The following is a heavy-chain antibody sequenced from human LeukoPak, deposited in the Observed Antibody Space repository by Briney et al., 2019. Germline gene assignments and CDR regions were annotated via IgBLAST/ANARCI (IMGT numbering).Heavy chain of an antibody. J-gene: IGHJ4*02. D-gene: IGHD6-19*01. V-gene: IGHV3-7*01. CDR3: ARAPPAVTGTRSKDPLGY. CDR2: INPDGSEK. Sequence: GGSLRLSCAVSGFTFSSDWMIWVRQAPGKGLEWVANINPDGSEKNYVDSLRGRFTISRDNAKNSLDLQMNSLRAEDTAVYYCARAPPAVTGTRSKDPLGYWGQGTLVTVSS. CDR1: GFTFSSDW.